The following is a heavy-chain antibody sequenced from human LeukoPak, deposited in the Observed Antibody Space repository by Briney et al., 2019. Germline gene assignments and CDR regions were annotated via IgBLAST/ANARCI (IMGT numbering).Heavy chain of an antibody. CDR3: ARGFESGYSTYYYYYYYMDV. Sequence: SETLSLTCTVSGGSISSGSYYWSWIRQPAGKGLEWIGRIYTSGSTNYNPSLKSRVTISVDTSKNQFSLKLSSVTAADTAVYYCARGFESGYSTYYYYYYYMDVWGKGTTVTVSS. J-gene: IGHJ6*03. CDR1: GGSISSGSYY. V-gene: IGHV4-61*02. D-gene: IGHD5-18*01. CDR2: IYTSGST.